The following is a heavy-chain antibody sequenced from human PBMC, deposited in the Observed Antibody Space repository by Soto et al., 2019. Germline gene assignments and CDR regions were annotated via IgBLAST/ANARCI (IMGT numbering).Heavy chain of an antibody. Sequence: LSLTCAVSGGSISSSNWWSWVRQPPGKRLEWIGEIYHSGSTNYNPSLKSRVTISVDKSKNHFSLTLSSVTAAATAVYYCARDGGTAAAGADDRYYYYGLGVWDQGTTVTVSS. V-gene: IGHV4-4*02. D-gene: IGHD6-13*01. CDR2: IYHSGST. J-gene: IGHJ6*02. CDR3: ARDGGTAAAGADDRYYYYGLGV. CDR1: GGSISSSNW.